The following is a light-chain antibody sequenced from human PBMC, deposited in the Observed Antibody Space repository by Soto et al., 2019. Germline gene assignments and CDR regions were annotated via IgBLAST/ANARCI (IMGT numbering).Light chain of an antibody. CDR3: CSYAGSPLI. V-gene: IGLV2-11*01. J-gene: IGLJ1*01. CDR1: SSDVGGYND. Sequence: QSALTQPRSVSGSPGQSVTISCTGTSSDVGGYNDVSWYQQHPGKAPKLMIYDVSKRPSGVPDRFSVSKSGNTASLTISGLQGEDEADYDCCSYAGSPLIFGTWTKVTVL. CDR2: DVS.